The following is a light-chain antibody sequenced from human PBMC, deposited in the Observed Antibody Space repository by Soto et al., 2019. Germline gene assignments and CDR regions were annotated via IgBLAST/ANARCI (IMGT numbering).Light chain of an antibody. CDR3: HHFDSFPPLFT. CDR2: TSS. J-gene: IGKJ3*01. Sequence: IQLTQSPSSLSASVGDRVTITCRASQDISNYLAWYQQKPGKAPQLLIYTSSPLQGGVPSKFFGSGSGTDFTLTINALQPEDFATYYCHHFDSFPPLFTFGPGTKVYIK. CDR1: QDISNY. V-gene: IGKV1-9*01.